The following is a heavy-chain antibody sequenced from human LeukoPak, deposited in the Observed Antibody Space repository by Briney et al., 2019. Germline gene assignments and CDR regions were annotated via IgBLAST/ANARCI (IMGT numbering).Heavy chain of an antibody. Sequence: SETLSLTCTVSGGSISSSSYYWGWIRQPPGKGLEWIGSIYYSGSTYYNPSLKSRVTISVDTSKNQFSLKLSSVTAADTAVYYCARVDGSYPRYWFDPWGQGTLVTVSS. J-gene: IGHJ5*02. D-gene: IGHD1-26*01. CDR2: IYYSGST. CDR3: ARVDGSYPRYWFDP. V-gene: IGHV4-39*01. CDR1: GGSISSSSYY.